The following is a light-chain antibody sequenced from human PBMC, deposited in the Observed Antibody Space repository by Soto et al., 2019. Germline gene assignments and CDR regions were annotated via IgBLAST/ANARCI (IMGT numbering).Light chain of an antibody. V-gene: IGLV1-36*01. CDR1: SFNIGNHG. J-gene: IGLJ1*01. CDR3: LAWDSSLNGYV. CDR2: NNE. Sequence: QSVLPQPPSVSAAPGQRVTISCSGGSFNIGNHGVNWYLQIPGKPPKVVIYNNEFLSSGVSDRFSGSKSGTSASLAISGLQSEDEGGYFCLAWDSSLNGYVFGTGTKVTVL.